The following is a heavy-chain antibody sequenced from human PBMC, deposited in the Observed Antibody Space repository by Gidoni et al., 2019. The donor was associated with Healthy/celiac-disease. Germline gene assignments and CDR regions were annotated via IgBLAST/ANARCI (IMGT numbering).Heavy chain of an antibody. D-gene: IGHD6-13*01. CDR3: AKAAGTGRSYYYYYYGMDV. V-gene: IGHV3-23*01. CDR1: GFTFSSYA. CDR2: ISGSGGST. J-gene: IGHJ6*02. Sequence: VQLLESGGGLVQPGGSLRLSCAASGFTFSSYAMSWVRQAPGKGLEWVSAISGSGGSTYYADSVKGRFTISRDNSKNTLYLQMNSLRAEDTAVYYCAKAAGTGRSYYYYYYGMDVWGQGTTVTVSS.